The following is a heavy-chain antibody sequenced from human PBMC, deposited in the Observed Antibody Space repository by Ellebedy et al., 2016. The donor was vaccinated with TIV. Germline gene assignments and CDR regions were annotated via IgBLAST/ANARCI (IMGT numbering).Heavy chain of an antibody. CDR2: IWYDGSNK. V-gene: IGHV3-33*08. D-gene: IGHD6-19*01. CDR3: ARDMFRGWYSSGWPSRGDAFDI. Sequence: PGGSLTLSCAASGFTFSSYGMHWVRQAPGKGLEWVAVIWYDGSNKYYEDSVKGRFTISRDNSKNTLYLQMNSLRAEDTAVYYCARDMFRGWYSSGWPSRGDAFDIWGQGTMVTVSS. J-gene: IGHJ3*02. CDR1: GFTFSSYG.